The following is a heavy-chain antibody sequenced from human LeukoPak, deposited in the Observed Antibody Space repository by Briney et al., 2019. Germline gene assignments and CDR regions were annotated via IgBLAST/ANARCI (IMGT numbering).Heavy chain of an antibody. CDR2: IYHSGST. CDR3: ARNNIVVVPAAYYYYYGMDV. J-gene: IGHJ6*02. V-gene: IGHV4-4*02. Sequence: SETLSLTCAVCGGSISSSNWWSWVRQPPGKGLEWIGEIYHSGSTNYNPSLKSRVTISVDKSKNQFSLKLSSVTAADTAVYYCARNNIVVVPAAYYYYYGMDVWGQGTTVTVSS. CDR1: GGSISSSNW. D-gene: IGHD2-2*01.